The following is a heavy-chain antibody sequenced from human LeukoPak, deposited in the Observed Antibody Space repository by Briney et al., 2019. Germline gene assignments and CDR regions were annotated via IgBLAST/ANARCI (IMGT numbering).Heavy chain of an antibody. J-gene: IGHJ4*02. CDR3: ARGLENSWYTTGALAAF. Sequence: ASVKVSCKASGYTLTELSMHWVRQAPGKGLEWMGGFDPEDGDTIYAQKFQGRVAMTRNISITTAHLEISSLRSEDTAVYFCARGLENSWYTTGALAAFWGQGTLVTVSS. CDR1: GYTLTELS. V-gene: IGHV1-24*01. CDR2: FDPEDGDT. D-gene: IGHD6-13*01.